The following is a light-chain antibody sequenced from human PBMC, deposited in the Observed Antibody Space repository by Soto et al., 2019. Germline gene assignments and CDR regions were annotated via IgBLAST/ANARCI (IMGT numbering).Light chain of an antibody. CDR2: DVS. Sequence: QSVLTQPRSVSGSPGHSVTISCTGTSSDVAGYNHVSWYQQQPGTDTNLMIYDVSKRPSGVPDRFSGSKYGNKASLNISGIKDEDEADYYCCSYAGSTGVFGTGTKVTVL. CDR1: SSDVAGYNH. CDR3: CSYAGSTGV. V-gene: IGLV2-11*01. J-gene: IGLJ1*01.